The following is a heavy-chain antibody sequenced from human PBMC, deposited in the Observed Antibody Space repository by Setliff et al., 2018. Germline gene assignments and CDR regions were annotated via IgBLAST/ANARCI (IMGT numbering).Heavy chain of an antibody. D-gene: IGHD6-13*01. CDR3: AREIVGNSWYDF. V-gene: IGHV7-4-1*02. J-gene: IGHJ4*02. Sequence: GASVKVSCKATGYTFTNYAVNWVRQAPGQGLEWMGWVHTKTGNPTYAQGFTGRFVFSLDTSVTTAYLQISSLKAEDTATYYCAREIVGNSWYDFWGQGTPVTVS. CDR1: GYTFTNYA. CDR2: VHTKTGNP.